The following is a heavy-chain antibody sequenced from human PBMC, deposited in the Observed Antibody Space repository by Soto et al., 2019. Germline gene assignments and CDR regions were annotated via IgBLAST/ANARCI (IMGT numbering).Heavy chain of an antibody. J-gene: IGHJ4*02. CDR1: GGSISSSSYY. V-gene: IGHV4-39*01. CDR3: ARLVEMATIIAY. CDR2: IYYSGST. D-gene: IGHD5-12*01. Sequence: LSLTCTVSGGSISSSSYYWGWIRQPPGKGLEWIGSIYYSGSTYYNPSLKSRVTISVDTSKNQFSLKLSPVTAADTAVYYCARLVEMATIIAYWGQGTLVTASS.